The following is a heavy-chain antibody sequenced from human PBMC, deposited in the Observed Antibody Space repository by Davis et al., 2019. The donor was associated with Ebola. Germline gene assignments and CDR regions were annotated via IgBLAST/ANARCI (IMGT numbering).Heavy chain of an antibody. CDR1: GYTFTSYG. CDR3: ARGDDFWSGYYTYYYYGMDV. D-gene: IGHD3-3*01. J-gene: IGHJ6*02. Sequence: AASVKVSCKASGYTFTSYGISWVRQAPGQGLEWMGWISAYNGNTNYAQKLQGRVTMTTDTSTSTAYMELRSLRSDDTAVYYCARGDDFWSGYYTYYYYGMDVWGQGTTVTVSS. CDR2: ISAYNGNT. V-gene: IGHV1-18*01.